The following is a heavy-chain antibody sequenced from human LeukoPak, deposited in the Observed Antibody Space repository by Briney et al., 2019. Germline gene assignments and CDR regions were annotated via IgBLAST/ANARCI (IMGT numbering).Heavy chain of an antibody. J-gene: IGHJ4*02. D-gene: IGHD1-26*01. CDR1: GYTFSGNY. CDR3: AREPGASHCLDY. Sequence: EASVKVSCKASGYTFSGNYIHWVRQAPGQGLEWMGWINPNSGGTNNAQKFQGRVTMTRDTSISTAYMELSRLRSDDTAVYYCAREPGASHCLDYWGQGTLVTVSS. CDR2: INPNSGGT. V-gene: IGHV1-2*02.